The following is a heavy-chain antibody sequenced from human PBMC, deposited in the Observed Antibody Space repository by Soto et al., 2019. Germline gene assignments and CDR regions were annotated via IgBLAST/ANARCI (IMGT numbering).Heavy chain of an antibody. J-gene: IGHJ6*02. CDR3: ASDQWISSVWESGNRGYYYGMDV. D-gene: IGHD6-19*01. CDR2: ISSSSRTI. Sequence: EVQLVESGGGLVQPGGSLRLSCAATGFTFSSYSTNWVRQAPGKGLELVSYISSSSRTIYYADSVKGRFTISRAKAKNPRYLPMRSLGDEDASVYYCASDQWISSVWESGNRGYYYGMDVWGQWTTVTVSS. V-gene: IGHV3-48*02. CDR1: GFTFSSYS.